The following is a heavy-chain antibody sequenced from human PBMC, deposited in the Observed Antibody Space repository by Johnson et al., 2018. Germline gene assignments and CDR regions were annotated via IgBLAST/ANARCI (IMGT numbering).Heavy chain of an antibody. Sequence: VQLVQSGGGLVQPGGSLRLSCAASGFAISSNYMTWVRQAPGKGLVWVSVIYTGGRTYYADSVKGRFTISRDNSKNTVYLQMNSLRAGDTAVYYCSRAGAMAGYDAFDIWGQGTMVTVSS. J-gene: IGHJ3*02. CDR3: SRAGAMAGYDAFDI. CDR1: GFAISSNY. CDR2: IYTGGRT. D-gene: IGHD6-19*01. V-gene: IGHV3-66*02.